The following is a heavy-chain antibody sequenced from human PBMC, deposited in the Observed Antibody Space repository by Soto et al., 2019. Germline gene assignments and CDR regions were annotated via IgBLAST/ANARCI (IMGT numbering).Heavy chain of an antibody. CDR3: STDYDILTGDPYYFDY. CDR2: IAPSDSYT. V-gene: IGHV5-10-1*01. J-gene: IGHJ4*02. CDR1: GYSFTSYW. D-gene: IGHD3-9*01. Sequence: GESLKISCKGSGYSFTSYWISWVRQMPGKGLEWMGRIAPSDSYTNYSPSFQGHVTISADKSISTAYLQWSCLKASDTAMYYCSTDYDILTGDPYYFDYWGQGTLVTVSS.